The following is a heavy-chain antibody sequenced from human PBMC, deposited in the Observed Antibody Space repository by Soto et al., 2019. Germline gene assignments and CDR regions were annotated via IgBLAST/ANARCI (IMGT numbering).Heavy chain of an antibody. V-gene: IGHV3-30*18. Sequence: LRLSCAASGFTFSSYGMHWVRQAPGKGLEWVAGISYDGSNKYYADSVKGRFTISRDNSKNTLDLQMNSLRAEDTAVYYCAKSPVSVSGSVYYYYGMDVWGQGTTVTVSS. CDR3: AKSPVSVSGSVYYYYGMDV. D-gene: IGHD3-10*01. CDR2: ISYDGSNK. CDR1: GFTFSSYG. J-gene: IGHJ6*02.